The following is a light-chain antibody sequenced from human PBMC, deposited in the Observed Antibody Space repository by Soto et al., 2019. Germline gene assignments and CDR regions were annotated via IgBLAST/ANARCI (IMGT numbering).Light chain of an antibody. J-gene: IGLJ1*01. CDR3: CSYAGSSTFV. V-gene: IGLV2-23*01. CDR1: ISDVGSYNL. Sequence: QSALTQPASVSGSPGQSVTISCTGTISDVGSYNLVSWYQQHPGKAPKLMIYEGSKRPSGVSNRFSGSKSGNTASLTISGLQAEDEADYYCCSYAGSSTFVFGTWTKVTVL. CDR2: EGS.